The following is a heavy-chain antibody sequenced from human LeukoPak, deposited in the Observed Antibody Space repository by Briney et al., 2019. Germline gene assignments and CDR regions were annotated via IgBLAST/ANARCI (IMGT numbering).Heavy chain of an antibody. D-gene: IGHD6-6*01. CDR1: GGTFSSYA. CDR3: AREYSSSSVLGS. CDR2: IIPIFGTA. J-gene: IGHJ5*02. V-gene: IGHV1-69*06. Sequence: ASVKVSCKASGGTFSSYAISWVRQAPGQGLEWMGRIIPIFGTANNAQKFQGRVTITADKSTSTAYMGLSSLRSEDTAVYYCAREYSSSSVLGSWGQGTLVTVSS.